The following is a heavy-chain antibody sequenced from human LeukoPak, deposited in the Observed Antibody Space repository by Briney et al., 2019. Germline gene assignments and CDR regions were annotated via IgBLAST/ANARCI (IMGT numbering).Heavy chain of an antibody. CDR2: INHSGST. D-gene: IGHD3-10*01. V-gene: IGHV4-34*01. CDR3: ARRRRVVRSLDY. J-gene: IGHJ4*02. Sequence: PSETLSLTCAVYGGSFSGYYWSWIRQPPGKGLEWIGEINHSGSTNYNPSLKSRVTISVDTFKNQFSLKLSSVTAADTAVYYCARRRRVVRSLDYWGQGTLVTVSS. CDR1: GGSFSGYY.